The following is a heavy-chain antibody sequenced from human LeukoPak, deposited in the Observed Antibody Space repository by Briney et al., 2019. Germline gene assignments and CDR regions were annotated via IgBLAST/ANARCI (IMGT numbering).Heavy chain of an antibody. CDR2: IYHSGST. CDR3: ATAVGTSRWVDY. Sequence: SETLSLTCAVSGYSLSSGYDRGWIRQPPGKGLEWIGNIYHSGSTYYNPSLKSRVTISVDTSKNQFSLKLSSVTATDTTGNYCATAVGTSRWVDYWGQGSLVTVSS. D-gene: IGHD4-23*01. V-gene: IGHV4-38-2*01. J-gene: IGHJ4*02. CDR1: GYSLSSGYD.